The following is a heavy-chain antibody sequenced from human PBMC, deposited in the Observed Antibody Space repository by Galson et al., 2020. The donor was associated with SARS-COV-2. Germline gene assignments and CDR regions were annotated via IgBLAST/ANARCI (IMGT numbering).Heavy chain of an antibody. Sequence: SETLSLTCTVSGGSISSGGYYWSWIRQHPGKGLEWIGYIYYSGSTYYNPSLKSRVTISVDTSKNQFSLKLSSVTAADTAVYYCARGVPAANGGGFDYWGQGTLVTVSS. J-gene: IGHJ4*02. CDR1: GGSISSGGYY. CDR2: IYYSGST. CDR3: ARGVPAANGGGFDY. V-gene: IGHV4-31*03. D-gene: IGHD2-2*01.